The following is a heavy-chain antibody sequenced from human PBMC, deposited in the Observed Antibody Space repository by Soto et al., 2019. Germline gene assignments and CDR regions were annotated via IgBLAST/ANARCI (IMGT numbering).Heavy chain of an antibody. Sequence: SETLSLTCTVSGGSISSYYWSWIRQPPGKGLEWIGYIYYSGSTNYNPSLKSRVTISVDTSKNQFSLYLQMNSLRAEDTAIYYCAKDPRGYTKNYGGPNWFHPWGQGTLVTVSS. V-gene: IGHV4-59*12. CDR2: IYYSGST. CDR3: AKDPRGYTKNYGGPNWFHP. CDR1: GGSISSYY. J-gene: IGHJ5*02. D-gene: IGHD1-7*01.